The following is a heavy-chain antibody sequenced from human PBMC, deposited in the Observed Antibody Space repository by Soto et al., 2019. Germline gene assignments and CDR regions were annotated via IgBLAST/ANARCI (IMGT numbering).Heavy chain of an antibody. CDR2: ISGGSSVT. CDR3: ATVLSKNYYYPFDF. Sequence: GGSLSLSCTASVFTYSNYAMAWVRQVPGKWLEWVSTISGGSSVTYYGDSVKGRFTISRDNAKKTLFLQLNRLSAEDTATYYCATVLSKNYYYPFDFWGQGTQVTVSS. CDR1: VFTYSNYA. V-gene: IGHV3-23*01. D-gene: IGHD3-10*01. J-gene: IGHJ4*02.